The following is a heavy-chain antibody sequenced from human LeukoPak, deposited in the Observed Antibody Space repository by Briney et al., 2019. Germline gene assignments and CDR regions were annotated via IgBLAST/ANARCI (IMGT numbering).Heavy chain of an antibody. CDR2: INTYKDDT. CDR3: LSGYDLYF. J-gene: IGHJ4*02. V-gene: IGHV1-18*01. CDR1: GYTLTNYN. Sequence: GASVKVSCKASGYTLTNYNISWVRQAPGHRLEWMGWINTYKDDTLYAQKPQGRVTMTADTSTNTAYMELRSLRFDDTAVYYCLSGYDLYFWGQGTLVTVSS. D-gene: IGHD5-12*01.